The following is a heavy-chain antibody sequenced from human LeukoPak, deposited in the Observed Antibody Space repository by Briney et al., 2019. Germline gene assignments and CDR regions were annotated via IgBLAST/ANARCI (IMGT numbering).Heavy chain of an antibody. CDR2: INSAGSST. CDR3: ATEGRDGSFDY. Sequence: SGGSLRLSCAASGFTFSTYWMDWVRQAPGKGLVWVSRINSAGSSTTYADSVKGRFTISRDNAKNTLYLQINSLRAEDTAIYYCATEGRDGSFDYWGQGTLVTASS. D-gene: IGHD5-24*01. V-gene: IGHV3-74*01. CDR1: GFTFSTYW. J-gene: IGHJ4*02.